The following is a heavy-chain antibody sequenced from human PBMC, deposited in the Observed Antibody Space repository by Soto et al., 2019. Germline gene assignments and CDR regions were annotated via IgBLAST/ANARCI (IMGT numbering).Heavy chain of an antibody. V-gene: IGHV1-69*13. CDR2: IIPIFGTA. Sequence: SVKVSCKASGGTFSSYAISWVRQAPGQGLEWMGGIIPIFGTANYAQKFQGRVTITADESTSTAYLELSSLRSEDTAVYYCARAPREIVLSFVVSYSGMDVGGQ. CDR1: GGTFSSYA. D-gene: IGHD2-8*01. J-gene: IGHJ6*02. CDR3: ARAPREIVLSFVVSYSGMDV.